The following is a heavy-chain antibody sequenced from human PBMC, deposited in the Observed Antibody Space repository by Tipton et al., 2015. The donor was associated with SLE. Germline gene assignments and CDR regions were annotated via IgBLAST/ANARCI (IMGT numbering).Heavy chain of an antibody. CDR2: IIYIGGST. V-gene: IGHV3-23*03. CDR3: AKERLFARSYFFDY. J-gene: IGHJ4*02. D-gene: IGHD1-26*01. CDR1: GFTFSSSA. Sequence: GSLKLSCAASGFTFSSSAMSWVRQAPGKGLEWLSIIYIGGSTYYPDSVQGRFTISRDNSQNTLYLQMNSLRPEGTAVYYCAKERLFARSYFFDYLGQGTLVTVSS.